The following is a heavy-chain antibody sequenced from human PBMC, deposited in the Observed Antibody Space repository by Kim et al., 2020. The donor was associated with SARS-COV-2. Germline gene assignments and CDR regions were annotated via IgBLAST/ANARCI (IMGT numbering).Heavy chain of an antibody. CDR1: GGTFSSYA. Sequence: SVKVSCKASGGTFSSYAISWVRQAPGQGLEWMGGIIPIFGTANYAQKFQGRVTITADESTSTAYMELSSLRSEDTAVYYCAATSPGIQLWFFAFDPWGQGTLVTVSS. J-gene: IGHJ5*02. D-gene: IGHD5-18*01. CDR3: AATSPGIQLWFFAFDP. V-gene: IGHV1-69*13. CDR2: IIPIFGTA.